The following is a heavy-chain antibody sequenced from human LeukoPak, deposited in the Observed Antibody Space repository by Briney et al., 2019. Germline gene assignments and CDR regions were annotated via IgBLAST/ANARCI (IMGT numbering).Heavy chain of an antibody. CDR1: GFTFSSYA. J-gene: IGHJ3*02. CDR3: ARGEWGYCSSTSCPVPDAFDI. Sequence: GGSLRLSCAASGFTFSSYAMYWVRQAPGKGLEGVAVISYDGNNKYYADSVKGRFTIPRDNSKNTLYLQMNSLRAEDTAVYYCARGEWGYCSSTSCPVPDAFDIWGQGTLVTVSS. V-gene: IGHV3-30-3*01. CDR2: ISYDGNNK. D-gene: IGHD2-2*01.